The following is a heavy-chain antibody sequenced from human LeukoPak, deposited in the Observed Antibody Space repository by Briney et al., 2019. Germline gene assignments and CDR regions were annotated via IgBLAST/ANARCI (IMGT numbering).Heavy chain of an antibody. CDR2: MNPSSGNT. J-gene: IGHJ6*02. CDR1: GYTFTSYD. V-gene: IGHV1-8*01. CDR3: ARPRFIPYYYGMDV. Sequence: ASVKVSCKASGYTFTSYDINWVRQATGQGLEWMGWMNPSSGNTGYAQKFQGRVTMTRNTSISTAYMELSSLRSEDTAVYYCARPRFIPYYYGMDVWGQGTTVTVSS. D-gene: IGHD3-10*01.